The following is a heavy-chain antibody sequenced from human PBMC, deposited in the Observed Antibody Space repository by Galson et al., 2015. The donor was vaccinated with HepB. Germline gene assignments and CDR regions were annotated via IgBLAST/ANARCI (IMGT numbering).Heavy chain of an antibody. CDR3: AREPGGAVAGPHLSSYYYYGMDV. J-gene: IGHJ6*02. Sequence: SVKVSCKASGYTFTGYYMHWVRQAPGQGLEWMGWINPNSGGTNYAQKFQGRVTMTRDTSISTAYMELSRLRSDDTAVYYCAREPGGAVAGPHLSSYYYYGMDVWGQGTTVTVSS. CDR2: INPNSGGT. CDR1: GYTFTGYY. V-gene: IGHV1-2*02. D-gene: IGHD6-19*01.